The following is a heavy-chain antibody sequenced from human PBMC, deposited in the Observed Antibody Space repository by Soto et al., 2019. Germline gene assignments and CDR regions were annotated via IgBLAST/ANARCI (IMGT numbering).Heavy chain of an antibody. CDR3: ARHVVVVAATPNYYYGMDG. Sequence: SETLSLTCAVYGGSFSGYYWSWIRQPPGKGLEWIGEINHSGSTNYNPSLKSRVTISVDTSKNQFSLKLSSVTAADTAVYYCARHVVVVAATPNYYYGMDGWGQGTTVTVSS. D-gene: IGHD2-15*01. CDR1: GGSFSGYY. J-gene: IGHJ6*02. V-gene: IGHV4-34*01. CDR2: INHSGST.